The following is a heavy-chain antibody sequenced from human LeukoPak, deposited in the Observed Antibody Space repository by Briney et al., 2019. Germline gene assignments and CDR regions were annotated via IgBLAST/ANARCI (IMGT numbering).Heavy chain of an antibody. V-gene: IGHV3-30*18. CDR1: GFTFSTYG. Sequence: GGSLRLSCAASGFTFSTYGIHWVRQAPGKGLEWVAVISYDGSNKYYADSVKGRFTISRDNSKDTLYLQMNSLRSEDTAVYYCAKVKWTGLAKTFDYWGQGTLVTVSS. D-gene: IGHD3/OR15-3a*01. CDR3: AKVKWTGLAKTFDY. J-gene: IGHJ4*02. CDR2: ISYDGSNK.